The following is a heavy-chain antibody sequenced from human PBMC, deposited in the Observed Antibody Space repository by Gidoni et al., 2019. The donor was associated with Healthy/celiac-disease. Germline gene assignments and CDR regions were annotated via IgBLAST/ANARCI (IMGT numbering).Heavy chain of an antibody. D-gene: IGHD3-9*01. CDR1: GASFARSW. V-gene: IGHV5-10-1*03. Sequence: EVQLVQSGAEVKNPGEPLRISCTGSGASFARSWISWVPQMPGTGLEGMGRIYPSDSYTDYSPSFQGHVTISADKSISTAYLQGSSLKASDTAMYYGAGQYYYILTGYPYFDYWGQGTLVTVSS. CDR2: IYPSDSYT. CDR3: AGQYYYILTGYPYFDY. J-gene: IGHJ4*02.